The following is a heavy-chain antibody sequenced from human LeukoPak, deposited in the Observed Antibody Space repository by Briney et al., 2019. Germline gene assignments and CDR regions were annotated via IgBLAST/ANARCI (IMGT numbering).Heavy chain of an antibody. CDR2: IYYSGST. CDR3: ARGRRDGYNYHYFDY. D-gene: IGHD5-24*01. V-gene: IGHV4-59*01. Sequence: PSETLSLTCTVSGGSISSYYWSWIRQPPGKGLEWIGYIYYSGSTNYNPSLKSRVTISVDTSKNQFSLKLSSVTAADTAVYYCARGRRDGYNYHYFDYWGQGTLATVSS. J-gene: IGHJ4*02. CDR1: GGSISSYY.